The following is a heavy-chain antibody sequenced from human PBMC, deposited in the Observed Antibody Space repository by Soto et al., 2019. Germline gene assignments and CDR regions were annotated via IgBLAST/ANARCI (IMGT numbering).Heavy chain of an antibody. Sequence: QVQLQQSGPGLVKPSQTLSLTCAISGDSVSSNSAAWNWIRQSPSRGLEWLGRTYYRSKWYNDYAVSVKSRIPINPDTSKNQFSLQLKSVTPEDTAIYYCAREKWTQGDYYYGVDVWGRGTTVTVSS. V-gene: IGHV6-1*01. CDR2: TYYRSKWYN. CDR3: AREKWTQGDYYYGVDV. CDR1: GDSVSSNSAA. D-gene: IGHD5-18*01. J-gene: IGHJ6*02.